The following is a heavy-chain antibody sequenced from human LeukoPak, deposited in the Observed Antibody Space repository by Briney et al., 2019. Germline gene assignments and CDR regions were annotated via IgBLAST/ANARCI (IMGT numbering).Heavy chain of an antibody. V-gene: IGHV4-59*08. CDR1: GVSIRNHH. CDR3: GGWPHYGDYVGFDS. D-gene: IGHD4-17*01. CDR2: IYYRGST. J-gene: IGHJ4*02. Sequence: SETLSLTCSVSGVSIRNHHWKWIRQPPGKGLEGIGYIYYRGSTNYNPSLKSRVTISVDTSKNQVSLKLSSVTAAGTAGDFCGGWPHYGDYVGFDSWGQGTLVTVSP.